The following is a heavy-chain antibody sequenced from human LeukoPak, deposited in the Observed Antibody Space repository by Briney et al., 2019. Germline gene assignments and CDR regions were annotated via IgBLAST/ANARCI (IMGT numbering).Heavy chain of an antibody. CDR2: INTNTGNP. CDR3: ARDFVSGQVTATANFDY. Sequence: ASVKVSCKASGYTFTSYAMNWVRQAPGQGLEWMGWINTNTGNPTYAQGFTGRFVFSLDTSVSTAYLQISSLKAEDTAVYYCARDFVSGQVTATANFDYWGQGTLVTVSS. J-gene: IGHJ4*02. D-gene: IGHD2-21*02. V-gene: IGHV7-4-1*02. CDR1: GYTFTSYA.